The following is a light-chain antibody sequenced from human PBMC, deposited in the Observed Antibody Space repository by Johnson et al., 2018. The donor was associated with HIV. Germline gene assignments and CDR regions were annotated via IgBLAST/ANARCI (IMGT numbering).Light chain of an antibody. CDR2: DNN. Sequence: QSVLTQPPSVSAAPRQKVTISCSGSSSNTGRNYVSWYQQLSGTAPKLLIYDNNKRPSGIPDRFSGSKSGPSATLGITGIQTGDEADYYCGTWNSSLSALCVFGTGTKVTVL. V-gene: IGLV1-51*01. J-gene: IGLJ1*01. CDR3: GTWNSSLSALCV. CDR1: SSNTGRNY.